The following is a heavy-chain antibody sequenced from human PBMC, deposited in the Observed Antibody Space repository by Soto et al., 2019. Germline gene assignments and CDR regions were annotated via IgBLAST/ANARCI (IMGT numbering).Heavy chain of an antibody. CDR2: IYSGGST. D-gene: IGHD1-20*01. CDR3: ARGGNWNDFDY. Sequence: GESLKISCAASGFTVSSNYMSWVRQAPGKGLEWVSVIYSGGSTYYADSVKGRFTISRHNSKNTLYLQMNSLRAEDTAVYYCARGGNWNDFDYWGQGTLVTVSS. CDR1: GFTVSSNY. V-gene: IGHV3-53*04. J-gene: IGHJ4*02.